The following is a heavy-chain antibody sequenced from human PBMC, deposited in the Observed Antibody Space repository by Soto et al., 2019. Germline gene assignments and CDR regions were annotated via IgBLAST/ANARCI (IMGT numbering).Heavy chain of an antibody. CDR3: ATPRGSGSYSAFEI. Sequence: EVQLVESGGGLVQPGGSLRLSCAVSGFTFSDHYIDWVRQAPGKGLEWVGRTADKANSYTTKYAAPVEGRFTISRDDSNRSVYLEMNSLNTEDTAVYYSATPRGSGSYSAFEIWGQGTMVTVSS. J-gene: IGHJ3*02. V-gene: IGHV3-72*01. CDR1: GFTFSDHY. D-gene: IGHD1-26*01. CDR2: TADKANSYTT.